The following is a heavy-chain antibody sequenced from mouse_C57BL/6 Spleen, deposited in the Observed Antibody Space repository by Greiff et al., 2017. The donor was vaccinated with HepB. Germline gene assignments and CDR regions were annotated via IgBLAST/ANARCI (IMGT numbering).Heavy chain of an antibody. D-gene: IGHD4-1*01. J-gene: IGHJ3*01. CDR1: GFNIKDDY. Sequence: VQLQQSGAELVRPGASVKLSCTASGFNIKDDYMHWVKQRPEQGLEWIGWIDPENGDTEYASKFQGKATITADTSSNTAYLQLSSLTSEDTAVYYCTRELGRGFAYWGQGTLVTVSA. CDR3: TRELGRGFAY. CDR2: IDPENGDT. V-gene: IGHV14-4*01.